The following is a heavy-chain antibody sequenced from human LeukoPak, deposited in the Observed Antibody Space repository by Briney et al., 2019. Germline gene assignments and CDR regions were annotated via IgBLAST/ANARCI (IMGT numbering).Heavy chain of an antibody. CDR3: ARDRYWNYGYYYVDV. Sequence: GGSLRLSCAASGFTFSSYEMNWVRQAPGKGLEWVSYISSSGSTIYYADSVKGRFTISRDNAKNSLYLQMNSLRAEDTAVYYCARDRYWNYGYYYVDVWGKGTTVTVSS. D-gene: IGHD1-1*01. CDR1: GFTFSSYE. J-gene: IGHJ6*03. CDR2: ISSSGSTI. V-gene: IGHV3-48*03.